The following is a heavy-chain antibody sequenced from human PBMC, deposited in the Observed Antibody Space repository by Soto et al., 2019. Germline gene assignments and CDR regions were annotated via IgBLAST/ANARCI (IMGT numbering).Heavy chain of an antibody. CDR1: GYSFTSYR. CDR3: ARHIELLWFGELLPTYFDY. Sequence: PGESLKISCKGSGYSFTSYRIGWVRQMPGKGLEWMGIIYPGDSDTRYSPSFQGQVTISADKSISTAYLQWSSLKASDTAMYYCARHIELLWFGELLPTYFDYWGQGTLVTVSS. D-gene: IGHD3-10*01. J-gene: IGHJ4*02. V-gene: IGHV5-51*01. CDR2: IYPGDSDT.